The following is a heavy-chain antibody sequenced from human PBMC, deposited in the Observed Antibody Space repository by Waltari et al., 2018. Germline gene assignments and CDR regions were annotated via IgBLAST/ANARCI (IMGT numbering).Heavy chain of an antibody. D-gene: IGHD1-26*01. CDR2: IGNSGCIT. V-gene: IGHV3-23*01. CDR3: AKAAYSVPFYFDY. CDR1: GFPFRNYA. Sequence: EVQLLESGGGLVQPGGSLRLSCAASGFPFRNYAMTWVRQAPGKGLEWVSCIGNSGCITYYADSVKGRFTISRDNSEDTLYLQMNSLRADDTAVYFCAKAAYSVPFYFDYWGQGIPVTVSS. J-gene: IGHJ4*02.